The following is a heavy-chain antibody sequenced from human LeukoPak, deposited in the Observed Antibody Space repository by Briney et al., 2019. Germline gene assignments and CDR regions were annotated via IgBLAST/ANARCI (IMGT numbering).Heavy chain of an antibody. CDR2: ISSSSSYI. J-gene: IGHJ1*01. Sequence: GGSLRLSCAASGFTFSSYSMNWVRQAPGKGLAWVSSISSSSSYIYYADSVKGRFTISRDNAKNSLYLQMNSLRAEDTAVYYCARNYYGSGSYSQHWGQGTLVTVSS. CDR1: GFTFSSYS. D-gene: IGHD3-10*01. V-gene: IGHV3-21*01. CDR3: ARNYYGSGSYSQH.